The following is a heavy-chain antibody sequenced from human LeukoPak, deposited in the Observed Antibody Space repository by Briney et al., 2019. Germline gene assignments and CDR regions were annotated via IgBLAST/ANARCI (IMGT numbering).Heavy chain of an antibody. D-gene: IGHD2-21*02. CDR3: AKEKVSATASRGNYYYYYYGVDV. CDR1: GDSISGYY. V-gene: IGHV4-59*01. J-gene: IGHJ6*02. Sequence: KYSETLSLTCSVSGDSISGYYCSWIRQSPGKGLEWIGYIYYSGSTSYNPSLKSRVTMSVDTSKNHFSLKLSSVTAADTAVYYCAKEKVSATASRGNYYYYYYGVDVWGQGTTVTVSS. CDR2: IYYSGST.